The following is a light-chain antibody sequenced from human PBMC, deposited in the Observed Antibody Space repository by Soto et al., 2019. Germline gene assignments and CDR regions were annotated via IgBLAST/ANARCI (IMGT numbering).Light chain of an antibody. CDR2: VAS. J-gene: IGKJ1*01. CDR1: RSVSSN. V-gene: IGKV3D-15*01. Sequence: EIVMTQSPATLSVSPGERATLSCRASRSVSSNLAWYQQKPGQAPRLLVFVASTRATCIPARFSGSGSGTEFTLTISSLQSEDFAVYYCQQYDNWPWTFGQGTKVDIK. CDR3: QQYDNWPWT.